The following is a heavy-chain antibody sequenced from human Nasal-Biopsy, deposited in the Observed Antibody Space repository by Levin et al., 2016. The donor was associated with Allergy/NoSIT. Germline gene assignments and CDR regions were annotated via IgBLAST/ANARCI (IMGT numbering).Heavy chain of an antibody. CDR1: GFKFSDYY. CDR2: ISGRSGYT. J-gene: IGHJ6*02. V-gene: IGHV3-11*05. CDR3: ARVDGGSELYAMDV. D-gene: IGHD5-12*01. Sequence: GGSLRLSCAGSGFKFSDYYMNWIRRAPGKGLEWISYISGRSGYTNYADSVRGRFTISRDNAKNSLYLQMNRLKAEDTAVYYCARVDGGSELYAMDVWGQGTTVIVSS.